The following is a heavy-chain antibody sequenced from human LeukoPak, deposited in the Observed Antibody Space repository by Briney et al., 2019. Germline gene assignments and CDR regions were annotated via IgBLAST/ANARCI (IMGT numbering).Heavy chain of an antibody. CDR1: GYSISSSYY. CDR3: VRILTMRGYFDP. J-gene: IGHJ5*02. V-gene: IGHV4-38-2*02. D-gene: IGHD4/OR15-4a*01. Sequence: SETLSLTCTVSGYSISSSYYWSWIRQPPGKGLEWIGSIFYRGRNNYHNPSLTSRLTISIHTTKNQFSLKLASVTTADTAVYFCVRILTMRGYFDPWGQGALVTVSS. CDR2: IFYRGRNN.